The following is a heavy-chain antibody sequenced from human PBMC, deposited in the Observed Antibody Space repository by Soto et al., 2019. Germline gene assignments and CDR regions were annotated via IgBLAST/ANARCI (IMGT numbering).Heavy chain of an antibody. J-gene: IGHJ4*02. CDR2: IIPLFGKA. Sequence: QVQLVQSGAEVKKPGSSVKVSCKASGGTFSRYAISWVRQAPGQGLEWMGGIIPLFGKANYAQKFQGRVTITADESTSTAYMELSSLRSEVTAVYYCARDGTLYDSSGYYYLYWGQGTLVTVSS. V-gene: IGHV1-69*01. CDR1: GGTFSRYA. CDR3: ARDGTLYDSSGYYYLY. D-gene: IGHD3-22*01.